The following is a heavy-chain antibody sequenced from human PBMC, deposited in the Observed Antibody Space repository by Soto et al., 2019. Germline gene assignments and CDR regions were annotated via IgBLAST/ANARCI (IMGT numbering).Heavy chain of an antibody. CDR3: AKDRQVDGIWTFDY. Sequence: EVQLLESGGHLVQPGGSLRLSCAASGFTFSTYTMNWVRQAPGKGLEWVSGIIGVDIRTFYADSVKGRFTISRDNSKNMLFLQMNSLRADDPAVYYCAKDRQVDGIWTFDYWGQGTLVTVSS. CDR2: IIGVDIRT. D-gene: IGHD3-9*01. J-gene: IGHJ4*02. V-gene: IGHV3-23*01. CDR1: GFTFSTYT.